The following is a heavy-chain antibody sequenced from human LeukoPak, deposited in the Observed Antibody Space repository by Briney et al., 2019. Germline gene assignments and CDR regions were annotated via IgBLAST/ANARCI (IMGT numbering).Heavy chain of an antibody. J-gene: IGHJ4*02. D-gene: IGHD3-22*01. CDR2: ISWNSGSI. Sequence: GGSLRLSCAASGFTFDDYAMHWVRQAPGKGLEWVSGISWNSGSIGYADSVKGRFTISRDGAKNSLYLQMNSLRPEDTALYYCAKDNYYDSSGYCDYWGQGTLVTASS. V-gene: IGHV3-9*01. CDR3: AKDNYYDSSGYCDY. CDR1: GFTFDDYA.